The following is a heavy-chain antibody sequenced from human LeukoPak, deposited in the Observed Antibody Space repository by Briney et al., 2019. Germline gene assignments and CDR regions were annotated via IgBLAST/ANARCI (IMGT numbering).Heavy chain of an antibody. CDR3: ARPTIIAPGSYYYYYMDV. Sequence: SETLSLTCTVSGGSISSSSYYWGWIRQPPGKGLEWIGSIYYSGSTYYNPSLKSRVTISVDTSKNQFSLKLSSVTAADTAVYYCARPTIIAPGSYYYYYMDVWGKGTTVTVSS. CDR1: GGSISSSSYY. V-gene: IGHV4-39*01. D-gene: IGHD6-25*01. CDR2: IYYSGST. J-gene: IGHJ6*03.